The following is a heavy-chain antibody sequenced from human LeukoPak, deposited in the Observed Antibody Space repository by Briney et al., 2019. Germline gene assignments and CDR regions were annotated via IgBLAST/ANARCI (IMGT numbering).Heavy chain of an antibody. CDR3: ARKVGATENDYYYYYMDV. J-gene: IGHJ6*03. Sequence: MASETLSLTCTVSGGSISNNSYYWGWIRQPPGKGLEWIGSIYYSGSTYYNPSLKSRVTISVDTSKNQFSLKLSSVTAADTAVYYCARKVGATENDYYYYYMDVWGKGTTVTISS. CDR2: IYYSGST. V-gene: IGHV4-39*07. CDR1: GGSISNNSYY. D-gene: IGHD1-26*01.